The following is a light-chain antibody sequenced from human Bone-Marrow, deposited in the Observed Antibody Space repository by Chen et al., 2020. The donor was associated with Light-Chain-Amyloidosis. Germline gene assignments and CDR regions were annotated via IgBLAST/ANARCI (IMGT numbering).Light chain of an antibody. J-gene: IGKJ1*01. Sequence: EIVLTQSPATLSLSPGERATLSCRASQSVSSYLAWYQQKPGQAPRLLIYDASNRATVIPARFSGSGYGTEFTLTISSLEPEDFAVYYCQQRGNWPWTFGQGTKVEIK. CDR2: DAS. CDR3: QQRGNWPWT. CDR1: QSVSSY. V-gene: IGKV3-11*01.